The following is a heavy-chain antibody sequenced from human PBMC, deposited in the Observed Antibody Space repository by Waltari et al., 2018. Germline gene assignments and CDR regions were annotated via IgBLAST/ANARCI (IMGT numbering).Heavy chain of an antibody. CDR3: AREGRQYDILTGYHNWFDP. CDR2: ISSSSSYI. J-gene: IGHJ5*02. Sequence: EVQLVESGGGLVKPGGSLRLSCAASGFTFSSYSMNWVRQAPGKGLEWVSSISSSSSYIYNADSVKGRFTISRDNAKNSLYLQMNSLRAEDTAVYHCAREGRQYDILTGYHNWFDPWGQGTLVTVSS. D-gene: IGHD3-9*01. V-gene: IGHV3-21*01. CDR1: GFTFSSYS.